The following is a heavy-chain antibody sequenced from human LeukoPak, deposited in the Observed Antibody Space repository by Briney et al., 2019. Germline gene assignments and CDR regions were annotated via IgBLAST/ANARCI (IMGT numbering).Heavy chain of an antibody. Sequence: GGSLRLSCAASGFSFSSYSMNWVRQAPGKGLEWVSFISGSSSFIQDADSVKGRFTISRDNAKSSLYLQMNSLRAEDTAVYYCAKGDVIAAAGDYWGQGTLVTVSS. J-gene: IGHJ4*02. CDR3: AKGDVIAAAGDY. CDR1: GFSFSSYS. D-gene: IGHD6-13*01. V-gene: IGHV3-21*04. CDR2: ISGSSSFI.